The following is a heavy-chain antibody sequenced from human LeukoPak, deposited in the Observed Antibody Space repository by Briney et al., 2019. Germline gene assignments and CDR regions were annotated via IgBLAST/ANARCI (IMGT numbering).Heavy chain of an antibody. Sequence: SGPTLVNPTQTLTLTCTFSGFSLSTSGMCVSWIRQPPGKALEWLARIDWDDDKYYSTSLKTRLTISKDTSKNQVVLTMTNMDPVDTATYYCARMRGYCSGGSCYSGFDYWGQGTLVTVS. CDR2: IDWDDDK. CDR3: ARMRGYCSGGSCYSGFDY. V-gene: IGHV2-70*11. J-gene: IGHJ4*02. CDR1: GFSLSTSGMC. D-gene: IGHD2-15*01.